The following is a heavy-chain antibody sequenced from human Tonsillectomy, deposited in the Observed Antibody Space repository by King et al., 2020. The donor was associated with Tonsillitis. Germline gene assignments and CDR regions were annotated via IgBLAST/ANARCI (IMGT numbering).Heavy chain of an antibody. CDR3: ASGPGPIHFYYGMDV. CDR1: DGSISSDY. CDR2: FYYSGNT. Sequence: VQLQESGPGLVKPSETLSLTCTVSDGSISSDYWSWIRQPPGKGLEWIGYFYYSGNTNYNPSLKSRVTISVDTSKNQFSLKLSSVTAADTAVYYCASGPGPIHFYYGMDVWAQGTTVTVSS. J-gene: IGHJ6*02. V-gene: IGHV4-59*01.